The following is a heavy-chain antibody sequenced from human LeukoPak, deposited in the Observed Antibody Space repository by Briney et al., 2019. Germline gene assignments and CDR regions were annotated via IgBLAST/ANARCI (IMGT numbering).Heavy chain of an antibody. CDR3: VKERMLWVGELSAFDV. D-gene: IGHD3-10*01. V-gene: IGHV3-23*01. CDR2: IGGTGLSI. J-gene: IGHJ3*01. CDR1: GFIFSNYG. Sequence: GGSLRLSCAVSGFIFSNYGMNWVRQAPGEGLEWIAGIGGTGLSIDYTASVKGRFTISRANYRNTLYLQMNSMRSEDTAIYYCVKERMLWVGELSAFDVWGQGTVVTVSS.